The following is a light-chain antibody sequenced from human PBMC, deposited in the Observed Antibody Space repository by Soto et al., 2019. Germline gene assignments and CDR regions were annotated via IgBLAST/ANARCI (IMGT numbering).Light chain of an antibody. CDR1: QRVSTY. CDR2: DAS. CDR3: LQHNSYPLT. Sequence: DIQMTQSPSSLSSSVGDRVTITCRASQRVSTYLNWYQQKPEKAPKLLIYDASNLQSGVPSRFSGSGSGTEFTLTISSLQPEDFATYYCLQHNSYPLTFGQGTKLEIK. J-gene: IGKJ2*01. V-gene: IGKV1-17*01.